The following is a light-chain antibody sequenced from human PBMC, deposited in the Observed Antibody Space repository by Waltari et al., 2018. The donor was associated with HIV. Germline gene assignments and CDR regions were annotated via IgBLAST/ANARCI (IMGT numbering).Light chain of an antibody. J-gene: IGKJ2*01. V-gene: IGKV1-33*01. CDR2: DAS. CDR3: QQYDNLSYT. CDR1: HDISNS. Sequence: DIQMTQSPYSMSASVGDRVPLTCPASHDISNSLNWDQQRPGKAPKLLIYDASNLETGVPSRFSGSGSGTHFTFTISSLQPEDIATYYCQQYDNLSYTFGQGTKLDIK.